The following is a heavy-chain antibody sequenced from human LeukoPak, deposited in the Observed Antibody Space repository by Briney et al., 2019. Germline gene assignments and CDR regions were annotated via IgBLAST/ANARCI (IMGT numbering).Heavy chain of an antibody. CDR3: ARAPKFRLVGVPKGPFDP. J-gene: IGHJ5*02. D-gene: IGHD1-26*01. V-gene: IGHV3-30*04. Sequence: GGSLRLSCAASGFTFSSYAMHWVRQAPGKGLDWVAVISYDGSNKYYADSVKGRFTISRDNSKNTLYLQMNSLRAEDTAVYYCARAPKFRLVGVPKGPFDPWGQGTLVTVSS. CDR1: GFTFSSYA. CDR2: ISYDGSNK.